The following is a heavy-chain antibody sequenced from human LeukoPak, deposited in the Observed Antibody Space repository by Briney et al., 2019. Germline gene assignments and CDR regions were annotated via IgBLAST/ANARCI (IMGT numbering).Heavy chain of an antibody. J-gene: IGHJ4*02. V-gene: IGHV3-7*02. D-gene: IGHD3-10*01. Sequence: GGSLRLSCAASGFTFRRYWMSWARQASGKGLEWVANIKQDGSEKYYVDSVKGRFTISRDNAKNSLYLQMNSLRAEDTAVYYCVGLGENYWGQGTLVTVSS. CDR3: VGLGENY. CDR2: IKQDGSEK. CDR1: GFTFRRYW.